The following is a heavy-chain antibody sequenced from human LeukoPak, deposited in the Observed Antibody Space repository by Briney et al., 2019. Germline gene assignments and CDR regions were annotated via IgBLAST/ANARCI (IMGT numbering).Heavy chain of an antibody. D-gene: IGHD6-13*01. CDR2: ISCSSFKI. Sequence: GGSLRLSCAASEFTFVRYAMNWVRQAPGKGLEWVSYISCSSFKIGYADSVKGRFTISRDNSKNSLYLQMDSLRVEDTAVYYCVRDPSYGSSWYYYMDVWGKGTTVMVSS. J-gene: IGHJ6*03. CDR1: EFTFVRYA. V-gene: IGHV3-48*04. CDR3: VRDPSYGSSWYYYMDV.